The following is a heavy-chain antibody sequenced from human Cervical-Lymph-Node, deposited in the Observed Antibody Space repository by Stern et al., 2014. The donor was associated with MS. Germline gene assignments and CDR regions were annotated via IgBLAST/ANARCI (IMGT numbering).Heavy chain of an antibody. CDR2: VYYSGIT. V-gene: IGHV4-39*02. D-gene: IGHD4-11*01. J-gene: IGHJ2*01. Sequence: QLQLQESGPGLVKPSETLSLTCTVSGASITNRDYWGWIRQPPGKGLEWIGSVYYSGITYYRPSLKSRAAISIDTCRDQFFLRLNSVTATDTAVYFCARGVTAVTNYVPNWCFDLWGRGTLVTVSS. CDR3: ARGVTAVTNYVPNWCFDL. CDR1: GASITNRDY.